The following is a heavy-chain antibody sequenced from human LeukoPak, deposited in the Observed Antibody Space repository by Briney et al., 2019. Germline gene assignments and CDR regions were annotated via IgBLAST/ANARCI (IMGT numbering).Heavy chain of an antibody. CDR1: GGSFSGYY. D-gene: IGHD1-26*01. CDR2: INHSGST. Sequence: PSETLSLTCAVYGGSFSGYYWSWIRQPPGKGQEWIGEINHSGSTNYNPSLKSRVTISVDTSKNQFSLKLSSVTAADTAVYYCASGSYSGTNWFDPWGQGTLVTVSS. CDR3: ASGSYSGTNWFDP. J-gene: IGHJ5*02. V-gene: IGHV4-34*01.